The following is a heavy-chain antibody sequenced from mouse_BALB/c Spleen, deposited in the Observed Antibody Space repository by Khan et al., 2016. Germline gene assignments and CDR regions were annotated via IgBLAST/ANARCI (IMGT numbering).Heavy chain of an antibody. V-gene: IGHV2-9*02. CDR1: GFSLTNSG. Sequence: VQLKESGPGLVAPSQSLSITCTVSGFSLTNSGVHWVRQPPRKGLDWLGVIWAGGSTDYNSALMSRLSITRDTTQNQVFLKMNSLQTDDTAMYYYARDDQEFDAWFASWGQGTLVTVSA. CDR3: ARDDQEFDAWFAS. J-gene: IGHJ3*01. CDR2: IWAGGST.